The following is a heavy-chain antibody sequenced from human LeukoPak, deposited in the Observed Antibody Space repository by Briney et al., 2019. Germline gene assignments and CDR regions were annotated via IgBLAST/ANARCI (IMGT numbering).Heavy chain of an antibody. V-gene: IGHV1-2*02. Sequence: GASVKVSCKASGYTFTGYYTHWVRQAPGQGREWMGWINPNSGGTKYAQKFQGRVTMTRDTSISTAYMELSRLRSDDTAVYYCARVRDIVATAHFDYWGQGTLVTVSS. CDR2: INPNSGGT. CDR1: GYTFTGYY. D-gene: IGHD5-12*01. J-gene: IGHJ4*02. CDR3: ARVRDIVATAHFDY.